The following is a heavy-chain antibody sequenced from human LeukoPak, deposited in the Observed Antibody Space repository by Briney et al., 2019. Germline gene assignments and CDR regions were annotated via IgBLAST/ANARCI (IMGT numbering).Heavy chain of an antibody. CDR1: GGSISSGNYY. CDR2: IYYSGSTSGYT. J-gene: IGHJ4*02. Sequence: SETLSLTCTVSGGSISSGNYYWSWIRQPPGKGLEWIGYIYYSGSTSGYTYYNPSLKSRVTISVDTSKNQFSLKLSSVTAADTAVYYCAREEQLVLDYWGQGTLVTVSS. V-gene: IGHV4-30-4*01. D-gene: IGHD6-6*01. CDR3: AREEQLVLDY.